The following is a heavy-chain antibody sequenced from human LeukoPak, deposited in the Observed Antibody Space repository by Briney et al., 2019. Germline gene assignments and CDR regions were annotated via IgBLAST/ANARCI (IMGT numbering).Heavy chain of an antibody. D-gene: IGHD3-10*01. CDR2: IHHSGSS. CDR1: ADSLSSGGHY. CDR3: ARGGNRFGGFYFDY. Sequence: SQTLSLTCTVSADSLSSGGHYWAWLRQLPGKGLESIGFIHHSGSSRHNPSLKDRVAISVDASRKQFALRLSSVTAADTAIYYCARGGNRFGGFYFDYWGQGIQVIVSS. V-gene: IGHV4-31*03. J-gene: IGHJ4*02.